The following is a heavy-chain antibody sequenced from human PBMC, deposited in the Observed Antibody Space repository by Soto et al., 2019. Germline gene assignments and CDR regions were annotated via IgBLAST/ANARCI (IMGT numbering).Heavy chain of an antibody. J-gene: IGHJ5*02. V-gene: IGHV4-61*01. D-gene: IGHD3-3*01. Sequence: QVQLQESGPGLVKPSETLSITCTVSGGSVSSGSYYWSWIRQPPGKGLEWIGYIYYSGSTNYNPSLKSRVTISVDTSKNQFSLKLSSVTAADTAVYYCAREELSFWSGYPNWFDPWGQGTLVTVSS. CDR3: AREELSFWSGYPNWFDP. CDR2: IYYSGST. CDR1: GGSVSSGSYY.